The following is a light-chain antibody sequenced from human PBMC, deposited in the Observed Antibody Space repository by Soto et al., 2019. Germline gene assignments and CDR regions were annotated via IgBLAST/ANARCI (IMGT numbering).Light chain of an antibody. CDR3: CSHADKTPHV. V-gene: IGLV2-11*01. Sequence: QSALTQPRSVSGSPGQSVTISCTGTSSDVGRYNIVSWYQQHPGKVPKLIIYEVSKRSSGVPDRFSGSKSGNTASLIISGLQVEDEADYYCCSHADKTPHVFGTGPKLTVL. CDR2: EVS. J-gene: IGLJ1*01. CDR1: SSDVGRYNI.